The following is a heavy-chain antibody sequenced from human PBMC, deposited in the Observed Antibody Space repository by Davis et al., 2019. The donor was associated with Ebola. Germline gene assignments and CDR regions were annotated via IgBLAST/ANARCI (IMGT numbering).Heavy chain of an antibody. J-gene: IGHJ5*02. CDR3: ARRGSTMFNWFDP. D-gene: IGHD3-10*02. Sequence: KVPCKGSGYSFTSYWIGWVRQMPGKGLEWMGIIYPGDSDTRYSPSFQGQVTISADKSISTAYLQWSSLKASDTAMYYCARRGSTMFNWFDPWGQGTLVTVSS. CDR2: IYPGDSDT. V-gene: IGHV5-51*01. CDR1: GYSFTSYW.